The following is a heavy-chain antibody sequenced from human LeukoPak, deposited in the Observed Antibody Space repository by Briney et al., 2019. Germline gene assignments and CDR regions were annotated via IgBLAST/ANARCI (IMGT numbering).Heavy chain of an antibody. D-gene: IGHD1-1*01. CDR1: GYSISGGYY. CDR3: ARGGGTIKGYFDL. CDR2: IFHSGTT. V-gene: IGHV4-38-2*01. Sequence: SETLSLTCAVSGYSISGGYYWGWIRQPPGKGLGWIGSIFHSGTTYYNPSLKSRVTISVDTSKNQFPLKLSSVTAADTAVYYCARGGGTIKGYFDLWGRGTLVTVSS. J-gene: IGHJ2*01.